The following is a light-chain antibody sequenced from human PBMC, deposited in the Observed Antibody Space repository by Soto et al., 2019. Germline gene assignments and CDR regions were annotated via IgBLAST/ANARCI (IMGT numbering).Light chain of an antibody. CDR1: QSISTY. Sequence: DIQMTQSPSSLSASVGDRVTITCRASQSISTYLNWYHQKPGKAPDLLIYAASSLKSGVPSRFSGSGSGTHFTLTIPCLQPADFATYYCQQNFSIPITFGQGTRLEIK. V-gene: IGKV1-39*01. CDR2: AAS. J-gene: IGKJ5*01. CDR3: QQNFSIPIT.